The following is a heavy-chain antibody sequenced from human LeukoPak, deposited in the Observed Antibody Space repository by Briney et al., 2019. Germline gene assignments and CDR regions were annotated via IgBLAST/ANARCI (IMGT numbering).Heavy chain of an antibody. CDR1: GYTFTGYY. V-gene: IGHV1-2*02. D-gene: IGHD1-26*01. Sequence: ASVKVSCKASGYTFTGYYMHWVRQAPGQGLEWMGWINPKRGVTNYAQKFQGRVTMTRDTSINTDYMELSRLRSDDTAVYYCAKEDSGSSIDYWGQGTLVSLS. J-gene: IGHJ4*02. CDR3: AKEDSGSSIDY. CDR2: INPKRGVT.